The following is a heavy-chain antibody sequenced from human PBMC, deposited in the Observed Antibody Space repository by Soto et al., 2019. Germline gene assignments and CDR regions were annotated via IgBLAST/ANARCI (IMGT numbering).Heavy chain of an antibody. J-gene: IGHJ4*02. V-gene: IGHV4-39*01. CDR3: AGKTYYYGSGSYYFDY. Sequence: PSETLSLTCTVSGGSISSSSYYWGWIRQPPGKGLEWIGSIYYSGSTYYKPSLKSRVTISVDTSKNQFSLKLSSVTAADTAVYYCAGKTYYYGSGSYYFDYWGQGTLVTVSS. CDR1: GGSISSSSYY. CDR2: IYYSGST. D-gene: IGHD3-10*01.